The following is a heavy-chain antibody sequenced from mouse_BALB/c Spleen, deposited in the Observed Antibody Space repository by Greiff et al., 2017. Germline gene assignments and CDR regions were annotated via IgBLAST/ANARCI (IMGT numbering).Heavy chain of an antibody. CDR2: ISSGGSYT. V-gene: IGHV5-9-4*01. CDR1: GFTFSSYA. Sequence: EVMLVESGGGLVKPGGSLKLSCAASGFTFSSYAMSWVRQSPEKRLEWVAEISSGGSYTYYPDTVTGRFTISRDNAKNTLYLEMSSLRSEDTAMYYCARDMITSTTGYAMDYWGQGTSVTVSS. J-gene: IGHJ4*01. CDR3: ARDMITSTTGYAMDY. D-gene: IGHD2-4*01.